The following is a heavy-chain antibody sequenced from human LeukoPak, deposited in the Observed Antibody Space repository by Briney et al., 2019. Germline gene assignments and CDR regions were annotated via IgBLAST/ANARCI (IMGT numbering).Heavy chain of an antibody. J-gene: IGHJ6*03. D-gene: IGHD3-10*01. V-gene: IGHV3-48*03. CDR3: ARSELGYNYHYMDV. CDR1: GFTFSSYE. CDR2: ISSSGSTI. Sequence: GGSLRLSCAASGFTFSSYEMNWVRQAPGKGLEWVSYISSSGSTIYYADSVKGRFTISRDNAKNSLYLQMNSLRAEDTAVYYCARSELGYNYHYMDVWGKGTTVTISS.